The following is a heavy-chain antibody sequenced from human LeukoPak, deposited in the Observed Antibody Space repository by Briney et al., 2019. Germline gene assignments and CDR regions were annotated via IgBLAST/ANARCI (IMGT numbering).Heavy chain of an antibody. D-gene: IGHD3-10*01. Sequence: SETLSLTCTVSGGPINYYYWSWIRQPPGKGLEWLGYVYYSGSTNYNPSLKSRVTISEDTSKNQFSLKLNSVTAADTAVYYCARFGSYFEYWGRGTLVTVSS. CDR1: GGPINYYY. CDR2: VYYSGST. V-gene: IGHV4-59*01. J-gene: IGHJ4*02. CDR3: ARFGSYFEY.